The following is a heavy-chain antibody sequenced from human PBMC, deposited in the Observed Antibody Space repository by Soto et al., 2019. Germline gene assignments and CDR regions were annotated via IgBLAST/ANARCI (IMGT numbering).Heavy chain of an antibody. D-gene: IGHD6-13*01. CDR3: ATSYGNAWYTY. CDR1: GDSVSGGGYY. CDR2: MPFTGYT. J-gene: IGHJ4*02. Sequence: SETLSLTCTVSGDSVSGGGYYWTWIRQPPGKGLEWIGYMPFTGYTTYNPSLKSRVTISVHRSKNQFTLQLTSVTVADTAVYYCATSYGNAWYTYWGQGTQVTVSS. V-gene: IGHV4-61*08.